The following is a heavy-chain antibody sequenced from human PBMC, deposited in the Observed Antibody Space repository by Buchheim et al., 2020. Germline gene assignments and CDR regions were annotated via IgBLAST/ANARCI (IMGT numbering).Heavy chain of an antibody. V-gene: IGHV3-66*01. CDR2: ISNGGRT. Sequence: EVHLVESGGSLVLFRGSLRLSCAASGFTVSNNQMTWVCQTPGKGLEWVSLISNGGRTSYADSVKGRFTIARDNSKNTLFLQMNSLRDEDTAVYYCARGQGYFDLWGRGTL. CDR1: GFTVSNNQ. J-gene: IGHJ2*01. CDR3: ARGQGYFDL.